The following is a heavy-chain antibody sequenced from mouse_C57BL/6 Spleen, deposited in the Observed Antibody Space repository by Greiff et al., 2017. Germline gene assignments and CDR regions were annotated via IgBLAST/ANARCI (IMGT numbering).Heavy chain of an antibody. CDR2: IYPGSGSP. V-gene: IGHV1-55*01. CDR3: ARTKGSSPSYWYFDV. Sequence: QVQLQQPGAELVKPGASVKMSCKASGYTFTSYWITWVKQRPGQGLAWIGDIYPGSGSPNYNEKFKSKATLTVETSSSTAYMQLSSLTSEDSAVYYCARTKGSSPSYWYFDVWGTGTTVTVSS. J-gene: IGHJ1*03. D-gene: IGHD1-1*01. CDR1: GYTFTSYW.